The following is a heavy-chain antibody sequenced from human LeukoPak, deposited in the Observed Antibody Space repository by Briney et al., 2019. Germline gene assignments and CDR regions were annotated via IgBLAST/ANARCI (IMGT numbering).Heavy chain of an antibody. D-gene: IGHD2-15*01. Sequence: GGSLRLSCAASGFTFSSYAMSWVRQAPGKGLEGVSAISGSGGSTFSADSVKVRFTISRDNSKNTLYLQMNSLRADDTAVYYCAKQESWSNFDSWGQGTLVTVSS. CDR1: GFTFSSYA. CDR2: ISGSGGST. J-gene: IGHJ4*02. V-gene: IGHV3-23*01. CDR3: AKQESWSNFDS.